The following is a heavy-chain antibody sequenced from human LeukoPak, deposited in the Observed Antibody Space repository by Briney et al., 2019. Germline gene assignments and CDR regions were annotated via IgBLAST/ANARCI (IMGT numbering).Heavy chain of an antibody. CDR3: ARDPDYYDSSYYFDY. Sequence: AGGSLRLSCAASGFTFSSYAMSWVRQAPGKGLEWVSAISGSGGSTYYADSVKGRFTISRDNSKNTLYLQMNSLRAEDTAVYYCARDPDYYDSSYYFDYWGQGTLVTVAS. V-gene: IGHV3-23*01. CDR1: GFTFSSYA. D-gene: IGHD3-22*01. J-gene: IGHJ4*02. CDR2: ISGSGGST.